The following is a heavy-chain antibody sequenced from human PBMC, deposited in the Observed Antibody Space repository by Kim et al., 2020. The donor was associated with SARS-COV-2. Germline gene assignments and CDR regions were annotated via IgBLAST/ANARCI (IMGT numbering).Heavy chain of an antibody. CDR2: ISSSSSYI. CDR1: GFTFSSYS. Sequence: GGSLRLSCAASGFTFSSYSMNWVRQAPGKGLEWVSSISSSSSYIYYADSVKGRFTISRDNAKNSLYLQMNSLRAEDTAVYYCARDPNFNVLLWFGTLMDVWGQGTTVTVSS. CDR3: ARDPNFNVLLWFGTLMDV. D-gene: IGHD3-10*01. V-gene: IGHV3-21*01. J-gene: IGHJ6*02.